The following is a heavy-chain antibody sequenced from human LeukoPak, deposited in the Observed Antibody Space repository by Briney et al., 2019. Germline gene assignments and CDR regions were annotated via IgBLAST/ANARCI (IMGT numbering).Heavy chain of an antibody. J-gene: IGHJ5*02. CDR3: AGDKETTGYVRPYWFDR. D-gene: IGHD1-1*01. V-gene: IGHV4-38-2*01. CDR2: ILQRRYS. CDR1: GYSISSGYY. Sequence: SETLSLTCAVSGYSISSGYYWCCSRQPPGKGRQWIGRILQRRYSYYNTSLKSRVTISADTSRNQFSLQLSSGTAADTAVYYCAGDKETTGYVRPYWFDRWGEGTLVTVSS.